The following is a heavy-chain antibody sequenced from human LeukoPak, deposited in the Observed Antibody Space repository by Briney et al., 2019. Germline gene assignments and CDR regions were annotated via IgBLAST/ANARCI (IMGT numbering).Heavy chain of an antibody. Sequence: GSLRLSCAASGFTVSGNYMSWIRQPPGKGLEWIGHIHNSGNTNYNPSLKSRVTLSVDTSKNQFSLKLSSVTAADTAVYYCAREGTTGRNLNWFDSWGQGTLVTVSS. D-gene: IGHD1-1*01. J-gene: IGHJ5*01. CDR3: AREGTTGRNLNWFDS. CDR1: GFTVSGNY. V-gene: IGHV4-59*02. CDR2: IHNSGNT.